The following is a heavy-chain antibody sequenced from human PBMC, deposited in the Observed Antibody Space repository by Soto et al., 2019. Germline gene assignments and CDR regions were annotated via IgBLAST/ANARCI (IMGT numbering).Heavy chain of an antibody. CDR2: IYNNETF. CDR3: ARVPLRYSSSHNFDS. J-gene: IGHJ4*02. V-gene: IGHV4-61*01. D-gene: IGHD6-19*01. CDR1: GASVSSGSFY. Sequence: SETLSLTCPVSGASVSSGSFYWSWIRQPPGKGLEWIGFIYNNETFNYNPSLKSRVTLSVDTSKHQFSLKLSSVTAADTAVYYCARVPLRYSSSHNFDSWGQGALVTVSS.